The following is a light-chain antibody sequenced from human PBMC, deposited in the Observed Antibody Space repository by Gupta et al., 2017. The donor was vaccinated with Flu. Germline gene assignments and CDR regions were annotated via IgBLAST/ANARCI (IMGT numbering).Light chain of an antibody. CDR2: AAS. CDR3: QHLNSFPRT. Sequence: PSFLSASVGDRVTITCRASQGISSYLAWYQQKPGKAPKLLIYAASALRSGVPSRFSGSGSGTXFTLTIXSLQPEDFATYYCQHLNSFPRTFGXGTKVEIK. J-gene: IGKJ1*01. CDR1: QGISSY. V-gene: IGKV1-9*01.